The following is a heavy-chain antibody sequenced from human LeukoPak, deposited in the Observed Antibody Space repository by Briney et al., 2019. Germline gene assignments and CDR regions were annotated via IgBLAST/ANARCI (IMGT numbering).Heavy chain of an antibody. D-gene: IGHD1-26*01. V-gene: IGHV3-53*01. CDR1: GFTVSSNY. CDR3: AKGGVVGATTRFYYYYMDV. CDR2: IYSSGST. J-gene: IGHJ6*03. Sequence: GGSLRLSCAASGFTVSSNYMSWVRQAPGKGLEWVSVIYSSGSTYYADSVKGRFTISRDNAKNSLYLQMNSLRAEDTAVYYCAKGGVVGATTRFYYYYMDVWGKGTTVTVSS.